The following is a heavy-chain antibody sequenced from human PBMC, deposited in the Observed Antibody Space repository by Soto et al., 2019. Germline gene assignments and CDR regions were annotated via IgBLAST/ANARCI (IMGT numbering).Heavy chain of an antibody. CDR1: GGSFSGYY. CDR3: ARVNFGYTTKYSFDY. J-gene: IGHJ4*02. Sequence: QVQLQQWGAGLLKPSETLSLTCAVYGGSFSGYYWSWIRQPPGKGLEWIGEINHSGSTNYNPSLKSRVTRSVETSKNQVSLQLSSVAAADTAVYYCARVNFGYTTKYSFDYWGQGTLVTVSS. V-gene: IGHV4-34*01. CDR2: INHSGST. D-gene: IGHD6-13*01.